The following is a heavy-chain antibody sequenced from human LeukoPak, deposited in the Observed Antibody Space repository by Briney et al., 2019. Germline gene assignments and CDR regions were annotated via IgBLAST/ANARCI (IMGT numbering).Heavy chain of an antibody. Sequence: GGSLRLSCAASGFTFSSYEMNWVRQAPGKGLERVSYISSSGSTIYYADSVKGRFTISRDNSKNTLYLQMNSLRAEDTAVYYCATINLDSSGYADYWGQGTLVTVSS. CDR1: GFTFSSYE. D-gene: IGHD3-22*01. V-gene: IGHV3-48*03. CDR2: ISSSGSTI. CDR3: ATINLDSSGYADY. J-gene: IGHJ4*02.